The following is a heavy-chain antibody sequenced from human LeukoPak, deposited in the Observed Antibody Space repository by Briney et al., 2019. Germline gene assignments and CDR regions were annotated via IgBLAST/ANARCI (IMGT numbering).Heavy chain of an antibody. CDR3: ARVSGYDWESFYDY. D-gene: IGHD5-12*01. Sequence: SETLSLTCTVSGGSISSYYWSWIRQPPGKGLEWIGYIYYSGSTNYNPSLKSRVAISVDTSKNQFSLKLSSVTAADTAMYYCARVSGYDWESFYDYWGQGSLVTVSS. J-gene: IGHJ4*02. V-gene: IGHV4-59*01. CDR2: IYYSGST. CDR1: GGSISSYY.